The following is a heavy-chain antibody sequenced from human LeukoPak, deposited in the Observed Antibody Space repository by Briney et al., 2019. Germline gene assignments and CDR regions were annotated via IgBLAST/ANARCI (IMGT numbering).Heavy chain of an antibody. Sequence: SETLSLTCTVSGGSISSRNYYWGWIRQPPGEGLEWIGKISDSGNTYYSPSLRSRVTISIDTSKNQFSLKLSSVTAADTAVYYCASREGDIVVVPAAIGYQSWFDPWGQGTLVTVSS. CDR2: ISDSGNT. V-gene: IGHV4-39*01. CDR3: ASREGDIVVVPAAIGYQSWFDP. D-gene: IGHD2-2*01. CDR1: GGSISSRNYY. J-gene: IGHJ5*02.